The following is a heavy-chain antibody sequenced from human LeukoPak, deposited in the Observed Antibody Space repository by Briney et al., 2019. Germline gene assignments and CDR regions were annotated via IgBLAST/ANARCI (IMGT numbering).Heavy chain of an antibody. CDR2: IYYRGST. J-gene: IGHJ4*02. Sequence: SETLSLTCTVSGGSISSSNSYWGWIRQPPGKGLEWIGSIYYRGSTYFNPSLKSRDTISVDTSKSKFSLKLSSVTATDTAVYYCARRTTYFDYWGQGTLVTVSS. CDR1: GGSISSSNSY. V-gene: IGHV4-39*01. CDR3: ARRTTYFDY. D-gene: IGHD1-1*01.